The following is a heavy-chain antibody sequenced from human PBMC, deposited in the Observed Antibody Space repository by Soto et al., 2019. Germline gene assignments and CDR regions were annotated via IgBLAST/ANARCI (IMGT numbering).Heavy chain of an antibody. CDR1: GYTFTGYY. J-gene: IGHJ3*01. D-gene: IGHD3-10*02. CDR3: ARGRKLGATDTAMLEDV. Sequence: ASVKVSCKASGYTFTGYYIHWVRQAPGQGLEWMAWINPNSGGTNYAQKFQGRVTVTRDTSISTAYMELSSLRSDDTAVYYCARGRKLGATDTAMLEDVWGQGTMVTVSS. CDR2: INPNSGGT. V-gene: IGHV1-2*02.